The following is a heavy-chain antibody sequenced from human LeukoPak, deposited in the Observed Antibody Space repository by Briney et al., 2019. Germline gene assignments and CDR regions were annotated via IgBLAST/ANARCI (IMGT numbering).Heavy chain of an antibody. CDR2: IYYSGST. V-gene: IGHV4-30-4*01. CDR1: GGSITSGDYY. J-gene: IGHJ4*02. CDR3: ARDRYGQRIFDY. Sequence: SQTLSLTCTVSGGSITSGDYYWSWICQPPGTGLEWIGCIYYSGSTYYNPSLKSRLTISVDTSKNQFPLKLSSVTAADTVVYYCARDRYGQRIFDYWGQGTLVTVSS. D-gene: IGHD3-16*02.